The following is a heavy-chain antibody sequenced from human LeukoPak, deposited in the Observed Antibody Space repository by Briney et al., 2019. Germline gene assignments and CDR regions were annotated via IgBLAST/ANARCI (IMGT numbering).Heavy chain of an antibody. J-gene: IGHJ4*02. Sequence: GGSLRLSCAASGFTFSDYYMSWIRQAPGKGLEWVSYISSSGSTIYYADSVKGRFTISRDNAKNSLYLQMNSLKAEDTAVYYCARIIHVDYTPLYYFDHWGQGTLVTVSS. CDR3: ARIIHVDYTPLYYFDH. D-gene: IGHD3-16*01. V-gene: IGHV3-11*04. CDR1: GFTFSDYY. CDR2: ISSSGSTI.